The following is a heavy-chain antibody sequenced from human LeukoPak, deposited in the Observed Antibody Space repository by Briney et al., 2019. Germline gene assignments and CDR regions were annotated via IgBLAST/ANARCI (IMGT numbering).Heavy chain of an antibody. CDR3: ARDQGYDGRGNYYPYHFDC. V-gene: IGHV3-21*01. D-gene: IGHD3-22*01. CDR1: GFTFFTYS. Sequence: GGSPGLSLSASGFTFFTYSMKLVRPGPGEGVGWVSSLSSSGTYTYYADSVKGRFTISRDNAKNSLYLQMSSLTAEDTALYYCARDQGYDGRGNYYPYHFDCWGQGTLVTVSS. CDR2: LSSSGTYT. J-gene: IGHJ4*02.